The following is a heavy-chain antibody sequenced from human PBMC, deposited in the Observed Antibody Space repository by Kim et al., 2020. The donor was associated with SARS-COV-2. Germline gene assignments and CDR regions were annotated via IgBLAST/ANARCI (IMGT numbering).Heavy chain of an antibody. CDR2: IRSKANSYAT. Sequence: GGSLRLSCAASGFTFSGSAMHWVRQASGKGLEWVGRIRSKANSYATAYAASVKGRFTISRDDSKNTAYLQMNSLKTEDTAVYYCTRHSSYGSGPVDLWNWGQGTLVTVSS. V-gene: IGHV3-73*01. CDR3: TRHSSYGSGPVDLWN. D-gene: IGHD3-10*01. CDR1: GFTFSGSA. J-gene: IGHJ4*02.